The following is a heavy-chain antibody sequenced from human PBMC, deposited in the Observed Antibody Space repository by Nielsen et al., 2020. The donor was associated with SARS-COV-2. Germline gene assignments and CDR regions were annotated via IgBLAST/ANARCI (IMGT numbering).Heavy chain of an antibody. Sequence: WVRQAPGQGLEWMGRIIPILGIANYAQKFQGRVTITADKSTSTAYMELSSLRSEDTAVYYCARGGWFGELLSDYYGMDVWGQGTTVTVSS. J-gene: IGHJ6*02. V-gene: IGHV1-69*04. CDR3: ARGGWFGELLSDYYGMDV. CDR2: IIPILGIA. D-gene: IGHD3-10*01.